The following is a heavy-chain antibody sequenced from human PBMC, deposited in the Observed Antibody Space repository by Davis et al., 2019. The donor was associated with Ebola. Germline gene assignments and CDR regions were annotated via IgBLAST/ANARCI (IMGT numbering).Heavy chain of an antibody. V-gene: IGHV3-7*03. J-gene: IGHJ4*02. CDR1: GFTFSSYW. CDR2: IKQDGSEK. CDR3: ARDSPVYDFWSGYPHDYFDY. Sequence: GESLKISCVASGFTFSSYWMSWVRQAPGKGLEWVANIKQDGSEKYYVDSVKGRFTISRDNAKNSLYLQMNSLRAEDTAVYYCARDSPVYDFWSGYPHDYFDYWGQGTLVTVSS. D-gene: IGHD3-3*01.